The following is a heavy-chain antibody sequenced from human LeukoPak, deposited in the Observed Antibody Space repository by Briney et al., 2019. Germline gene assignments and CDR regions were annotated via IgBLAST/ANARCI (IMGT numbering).Heavy chain of an antibody. D-gene: IGHD4-17*01. CDR2: IIPIFGTA. J-gene: IGHJ4*02. CDR1: GGTFSSYA. Sequence: ASVKVSCKASGGTFSSYAICWVRQAPGQGLGWMGGIIPIFGTANYAQKFQGRVTITADESTSTAYMELSSLRSEDTAVYYCASPSTVTTRHYFDYWGQGTLVTVSS. V-gene: IGHV1-69*13. CDR3: ASPSTVTTRHYFDY.